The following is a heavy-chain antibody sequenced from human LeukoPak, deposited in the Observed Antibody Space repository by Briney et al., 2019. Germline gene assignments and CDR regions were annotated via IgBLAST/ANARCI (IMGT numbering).Heavy chain of an antibody. CDR1: GFTFSNYG. CDR3: ARDMCSSSEPNGVCYTGWYFDL. V-gene: IGHV3-33*01. CDR2: IRYDGSNE. J-gene: IGHJ2*01. D-gene: IGHD2-8*01. Sequence: GGSLRLSCAASGFTFSNYGMHWVRQAPGKGLAWVAVIRYDGSNEYYADSVKGRFTISRDNSKNTLYLQMNSLRAEDAAVYYCARDMCSSSEPNGVCYTGWYFDLWGRGTLVTVSS.